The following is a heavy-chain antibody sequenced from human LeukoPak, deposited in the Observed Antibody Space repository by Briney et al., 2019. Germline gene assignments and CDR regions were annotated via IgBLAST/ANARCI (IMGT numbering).Heavy chain of an antibody. CDR2: FDPEDGET. CDR3: ATRALGYCSSTSCHEGAFDI. D-gene: IGHD2-2*01. J-gene: IGHJ3*02. CDR1: GYTLTELS. V-gene: IGHV1-24*01. Sequence: ASVKVSCKVSGYTLTELSMHWVRQAPGKGLEWMGGFDPEDGETIYAQKFQGRVTMTEDTSTDTAYMELSSLRSEDTAVYYCATRALGYCSSTSCHEGAFDIWGQGTMVTVSS.